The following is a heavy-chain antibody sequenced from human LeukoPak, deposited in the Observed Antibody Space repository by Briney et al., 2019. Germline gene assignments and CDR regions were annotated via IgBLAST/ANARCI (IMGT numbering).Heavy chain of an antibody. J-gene: IGHJ4*02. Sequence: SVKVSCKASGGTFSSYAISRVRQAPGQGLEWMGGIIPIFGTANYAQKFQGRVTITTDESTSTAYMELSSLRSEDTAVYYCARGSPYSSSWYARSDQFDYWGQGTLVTVSS. D-gene: IGHD6-13*01. V-gene: IGHV1-69*05. CDR2: IIPIFGTA. CDR3: ARGSPYSSSWYARSDQFDY. CDR1: GGTFSSYA.